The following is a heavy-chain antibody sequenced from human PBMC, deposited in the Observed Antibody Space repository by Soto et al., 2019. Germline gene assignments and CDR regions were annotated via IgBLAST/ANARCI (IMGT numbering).Heavy chain of an antibody. Sequence: PGGSLRLSCAASGFTFSSYAVHWGRQAPGKGLEWVAVISYDGSNKYYADSVKGRFTISRDNSKNTLYLQMNSLRAEDTAVYYCAREHYYDNPSSAAFDIWGQGTMVTVSS. V-gene: IGHV3-30-3*01. CDR2: ISYDGSNK. CDR3: AREHYYDNPSSAAFDI. J-gene: IGHJ3*02. D-gene: IGHD3-22*01. CDR1: GFTFSSYA.